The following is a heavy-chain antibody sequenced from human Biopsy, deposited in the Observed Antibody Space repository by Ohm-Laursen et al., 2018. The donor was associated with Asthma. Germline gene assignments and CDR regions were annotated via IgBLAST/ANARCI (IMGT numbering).Heavy chain of an antibody. D-gene: IGHD2-15*01. CDR3: ARDRGYCSGGTCPSWFDP. J-gene: IGHJ5*02. V-gene: IGHV1-2*06. CDR1: GYIFTEYS. CDR2: INPNSGAT. Sequence: ASVKVSCKASGYIFTEYSMNWVRQAPGQGLGWMGRINPNSGATKYAQQFQGRVTVTRDTSISTAFMELSRLRSDDTAVYYCARDRGYCSGGTCPSWFDPWGQGTRVTVSS.